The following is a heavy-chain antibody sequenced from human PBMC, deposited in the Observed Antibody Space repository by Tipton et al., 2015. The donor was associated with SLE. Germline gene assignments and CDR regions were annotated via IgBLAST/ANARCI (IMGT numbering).Heavy chain of an antibody. CDR3: TRGEQVVLNDAFDI. Sequence: QVQLVQSGAEVTKPGASEKVSCKTSGYSFLSYDINWVRQATGQGLEWMGWMNPNSGNTGYAQKFQGRATITRNNYISTAYMELSSLRSENTAVYHCTRGEQVVLNDAFDIWGQGTMVTVYS. CDR1: GYSFLSYD. J-gene: IGHJ3*02. V-gene: IGHV1-8*03. CDR2: MNPNSGNT. D-gene: IGHD2/OR15-2a*01.